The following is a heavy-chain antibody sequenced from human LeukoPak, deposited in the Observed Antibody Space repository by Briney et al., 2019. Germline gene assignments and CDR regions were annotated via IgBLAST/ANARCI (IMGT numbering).Heavy chain of an antibody. CDR2: ISWNSGSI. CDR1: GFTFDDYA. Sequence: TGGSLRLSCAASGFTFDDYAMHWVRHAPGKGLEWVSGISWNSGSIGYADSVKGRFTISRDNAKNSLYLQMNSLRAEDMAVYYCARSGSPSQKLGRFIDYWGQGTLVTVSS. J-gene: IGHJ4*02. D-gene: IGHD6-13*01. CDR3: ARSGSPSQKLGRFIDY. V-gene: IGHV3-9*03.